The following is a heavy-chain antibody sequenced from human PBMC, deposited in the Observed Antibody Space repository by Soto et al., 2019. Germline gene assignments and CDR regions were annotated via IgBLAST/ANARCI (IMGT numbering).Heavy chain of an antibody. CDR3: ARGMVRTKYYFDY. CDR1: GGSFSGYY. D-gene: IGHD3-10*01. J-gene: IGHJ4*02. Sequence: SETLSLTCAVYGGSFSGYYWSWIRQPPGKGLEWIGEINHSGSTNYNPSLKSRVTISVDTSKNQFSLKLSSVTAADTAVYYCARGMVRTKYYFDYWGQGTLVTVSS. V-gene: IGHV4-34*01. CDR2: INHSGST.